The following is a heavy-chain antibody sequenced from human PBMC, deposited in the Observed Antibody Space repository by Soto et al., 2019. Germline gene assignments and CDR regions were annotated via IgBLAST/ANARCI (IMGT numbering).Heavy chain of an antibody. J-gene: IGHJ3*02. CDR2: ISGDSRDT. CDR3: ATGQQVRMADI. Sequence: QVQLLESGGGLVKPGGSLRLSCAASKFTVSAYYMAWIRQAPGKGLDWISYISGDSRDTNYADSVKGRFTISRDNAKNSLYLQMNRLTVEDTAVYFCATGQQVRMADIWGQGTMVTVSS. CDR1: KFTVSAYY. D-gene: IGHD6-13*01. V-gene: IGHV3-11*03.